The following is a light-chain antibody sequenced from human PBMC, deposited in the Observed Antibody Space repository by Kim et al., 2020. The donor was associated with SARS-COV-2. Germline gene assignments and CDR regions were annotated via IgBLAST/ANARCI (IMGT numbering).Light chain of an antibody. CDR1: SPEKNF. CDR3: SSRDGTNDIRNWV. CDR2: GRG. Sequence: SSELTQDPSVSVALGQTVTITCQGDSPEKNFASWYQQRPGQAPVLVLYGRGHRPSGIPDRFSGSNSGDTASLTITGAQAEDEAVYYCSSRDGTNDIRNWV. V-gene: IGLV3-19*01. J-gene: IGLJ3*02.